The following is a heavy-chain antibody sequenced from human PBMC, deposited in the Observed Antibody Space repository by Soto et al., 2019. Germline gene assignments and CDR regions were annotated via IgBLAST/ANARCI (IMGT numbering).Heavy chain of an antibody. CDR3: ARDPAQLRYFDAMMFPDC. CDR1: GFTFSSYA. J-gene: IGHJ4*02. Sequence: GGSLRLSCAASGFTFSSYAMHWVRQAPGKGLEWVAVISYDGSNKYYADSVKGRFTISRDNSKNTLYLQMNSLRAEDTAVYYCARDPAQLRYFDAMMFPDCWGQGTLVTVSS. V-gene: IGHV3-30-3*01. D-gene: IGHD3-9*01. CDR2: ISYDGSNK.